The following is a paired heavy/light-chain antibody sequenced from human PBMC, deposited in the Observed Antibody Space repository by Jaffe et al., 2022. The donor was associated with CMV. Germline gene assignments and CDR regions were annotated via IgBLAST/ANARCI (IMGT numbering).Light chain of an antibody. J-gene: IGLJ2*01. CDR3: QAWDSSTVL. Sequence: SYEVTQPPSVSVSPGQTASITCSGDKLGDKFACWYQQKPGQSPVLVIYQDVKRPSGIPERFSGSNSGNTATLTISGTQAMDEADYYCQAWDSSTVLFGGGTKLTVL. CDR1: KLGDKF. CDR2: QDV. V-gene: IGLV3-1*01.
Heavy chain of an antibody. J-gene: IGHJ3*02. CDR3: VKGLVEQPGWNDAFDI. V-gene: IGHV3-64D*06. Sequence: EVQVVESGGGLVQPGGSLRLSCSASGFTFSTVAMHWVRQAPGKGLEYVSTISSHGASIYYADSVKGRFSISRDNSKNTVYLQMSSLSAEDTAVYYCVKGLVEQPGWNDAFDIWGQGTMVTVSS. CDR2: ISSHGASI. D-gene: IGHD6-6*01. CDR1: GFTFSTVA.